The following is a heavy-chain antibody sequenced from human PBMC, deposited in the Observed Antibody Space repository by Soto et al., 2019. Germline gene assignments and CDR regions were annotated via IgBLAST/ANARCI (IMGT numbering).Heavy chain of an antibody. CDR1: GFTFDDYA. Sequence: EVQLVESGGGLVQPGRSLRLSCAASGFTFDDYAMHWVWQVPGKGLEWVSGISWNSGNIGYADSVKGRFTISRDNAKNSLYLQMNSLRVEDTALYYCAKDTYSSSPYYMDVWGKGTTVTVSS. J-gene: IGHJ6*03. V-gene: IGHV3-9*01. CDR3: AKDTYSSSPYYMDV. D-gene: IGHD6-6*01. CDR2: ISWNSGNI.